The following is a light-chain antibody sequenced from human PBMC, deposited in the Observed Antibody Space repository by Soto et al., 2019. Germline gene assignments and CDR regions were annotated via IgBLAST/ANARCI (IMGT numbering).Light chain of an antibody. CDR3: QSYDSSQGV. CDR2: GNS. CDR1: SSNIGAGYD. V-gene: IGLV1-40*01. J-gene: IGLJ2*01. Sequence: QSVLTRPPSVSGAPGQRVTISCTGSSSNIGAGYDVHWYQQLPGTAPKLLIYGNSNRPSGVPDRFSGSKSGTSASLAITGLQAEDEADYYCQSYDSSQGVFGGGTKLTVL.